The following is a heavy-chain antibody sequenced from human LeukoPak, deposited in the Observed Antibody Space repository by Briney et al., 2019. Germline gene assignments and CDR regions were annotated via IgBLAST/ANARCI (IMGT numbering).Heavy chain of an antibody. CDR3: ARARREGGYYDFWSGYTTHYFDY. D-gene: IGHD3-3*01. V-gene: IGHV1-18*01. J-gene: IGHJ4*02. CDR2: ISAYNGNT. Sequence: ASVTVSCTASGYTFTSYGISWVRQAPGQGLEWMGWISAYNGNTNYAQKLQGRVTMTTDTSTSTAYMELRSLRSDDTAVYYCARARREGGYYDFWSGYTTHYFDYWGQGTLVTVSS. CDR1: GYTFTSYG.